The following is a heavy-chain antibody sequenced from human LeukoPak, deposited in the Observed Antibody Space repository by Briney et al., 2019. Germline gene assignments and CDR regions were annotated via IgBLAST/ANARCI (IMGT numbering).Heavy chain of an antibody. CDR3: AKAPPLYYYDSSGYLRNYFDY. CDR2: ISGSGGST. CDR1: GFTFSSYA. Sequence: GGSLRLSCAASGFTFSSYAMSWVRQAPGKGLEWVSAISGSGGSTYYADSVKGRFTISRDNSKNTLYLQMNSLRAEDTAVYYCAKAPPLYYYDSSGYLRNYFDYWGQGTLVTVSS. V-gene: IGHV3-23*01. J-gene: IGHJ4*02. D-gene: IGHD3-22*01.